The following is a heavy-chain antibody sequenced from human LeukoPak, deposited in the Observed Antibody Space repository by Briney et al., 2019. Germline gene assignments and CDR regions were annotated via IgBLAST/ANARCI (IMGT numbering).Heavy chain of an antibody. CDR1: GGSFSGYY. Sequence: SETLSLTCAVYGGSFSGYYWGWIRQPPGKGLEWIGEINHSGSTNYNPSLKSRVTISVDTSKNQFSLKLSSVTAADTAVYYCARRPDYYGSGSYFWYFDLWGRGTLVTVSS. J-gene: IGHJ2*01. D-gene: IGHD3-10*01. CDR3: ARRPDYYGSGSYFWYFDL. V-gene: IGHV4-34*01. CDR2: INHSGST.